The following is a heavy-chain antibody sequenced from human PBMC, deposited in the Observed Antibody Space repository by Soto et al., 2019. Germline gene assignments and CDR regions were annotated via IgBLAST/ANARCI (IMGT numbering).Heavy chain of an antibody. CDR2: IYPSDSDT. CDR3: ARGGVSTRTFDY. D-gene: IGHD3-3*01. Sequence: PGESLKTFRRGPGYNFAGYWIAWVRQVPGKGLELVGIIYPSDSDTRYRPSFQGRVTISGDKAISSAHLQLSSLRASDTAMYYCARGGVSTRTFDYWGQGTPVTVSS. J-gene: IGHJ4*02. V-gene: IGHV5-51*01. CDR1: GYNFAGYW.